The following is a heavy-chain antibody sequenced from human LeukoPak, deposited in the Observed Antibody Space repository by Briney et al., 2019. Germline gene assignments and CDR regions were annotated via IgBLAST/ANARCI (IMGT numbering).Heavy chain of an antibody. CDR1: GFTFSSCG. V-gene: IGHV3-30*03. CDR2: ISDDGNTK. D-gene: IGHD2-21*01. J-gene: IGHJ6*02. CDR3: ARYSLTNYYGVGV. Sequence: GGSLRLSCAASGFTFSSCGMHWVRQAPGKGLEWVTVISDDGNTKYYADSVKGRFTISRDNSKNTLYLQMNSLRAEDTAVYYCARYSLTNYYGVGVWGQGTTVTVSS.